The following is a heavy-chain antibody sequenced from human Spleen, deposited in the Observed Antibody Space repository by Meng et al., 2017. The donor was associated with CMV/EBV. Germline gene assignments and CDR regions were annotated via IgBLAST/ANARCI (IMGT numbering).Heavy chain of an antibody. CDR3: ASRVPAAHKGYCSGGSCYSLDAFDI. D-gene: IGHD2-15*01. V-gene: IGHV1-2*02. CDR1: GYTFTGYY. J-gene: IGHJ3*02. CDR2: INPNSGGT. Sequence: ASVKVSCKASGYTFTGYYMHWVRQAPGQGLEWMGWINPNSGGTNYAQKFQGRVTMTRDTSTSTAYMELSSLRSEDTAVYYCASRVPAAHKGYCSGGSCYSLDAFDIWGQGTMVTVSS.